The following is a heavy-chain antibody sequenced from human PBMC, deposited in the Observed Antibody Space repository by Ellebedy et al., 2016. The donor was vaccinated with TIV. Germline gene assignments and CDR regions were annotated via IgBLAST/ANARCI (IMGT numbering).Heavy chain of an antibody. CDR1: GYTFTDYY. D-gene: IGHD7-27*01. V-gene: IGHV1-8*02. Sequence: AASVKVSCKASGYTFTDYYIHWVRQAPGQGLEWMGWMNPNSGKTGYAQKFQGRVTMTWNTSINTVYMELSSLIFDDTAVYFCARVVRLGWRSYYFGYWGQGTLVAVSS. CDR3: ARVVRLGWRSYYFGY. CDR2: MNPNSGKT. J-gene: IGHJ4*02.